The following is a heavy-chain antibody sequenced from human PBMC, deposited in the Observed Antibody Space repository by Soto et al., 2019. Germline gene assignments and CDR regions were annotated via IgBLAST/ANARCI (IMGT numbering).Heavy chain of an antibody. CDR1: GGSISSYY. Sequence: SETLSLTCTVSGGSISSYYWSWIRQPPGKGLEWIGYIYYSGSTNYNPSLKSRVTISVDTSKNQFSLKLSSATAADTAVYYCARVYDSSGYYDGGFDYWGQGTLVTVSS. CDR2: IYYSGST. CDR3: ARVYDSSGYYDGGFDY. V-gene: IGHV4-59*01. D-gene: IGHD3-22*01. J-gene: IGHJ4*02.